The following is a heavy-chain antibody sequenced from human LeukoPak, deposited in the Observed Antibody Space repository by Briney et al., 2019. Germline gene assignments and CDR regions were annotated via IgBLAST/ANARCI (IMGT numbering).Heavy chain of an antibody. D-gene: IGHD3-22*01. CDR1: GFTFSSYG. V-gene: IGHV3-33*06. CDR2: IWYDGSNK. J-gene: IGHJ4*02. CDR3: AKGSHYYDSSGEFDY. Sequence: PGGSLRLSCAASGFTFSSYGMHWVRQAPRKGLEWVAVIWYDGSNKYYADSVKGRFTISRDNSKNTLYLQMNSLRAEDTAVYYCAKGSHYYDSSGEFDYWGQGTLVTVSS.